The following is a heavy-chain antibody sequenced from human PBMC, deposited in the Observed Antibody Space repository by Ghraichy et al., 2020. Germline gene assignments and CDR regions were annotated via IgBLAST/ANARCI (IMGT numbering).Heavy chain of an antibody. D-gene: IGHD5-18*01. V-gene: IGHV4-59*08. Sequence: SETLSLICTVSGGSIRGHYWSWIRQPPGKGLEWIGYVHYTGNTDYSPSIKSRATISLDTPRNHFSLTLTSVTAADTAVYYCARRGRGYSLVYYGLDVWGQGTTGTVSS. J-gene: IGHJ6*02. CDR1: GGSIRGHY. CDR3: ARRGRGYSLVYYGLDV. CDR2: VHYTGNT.